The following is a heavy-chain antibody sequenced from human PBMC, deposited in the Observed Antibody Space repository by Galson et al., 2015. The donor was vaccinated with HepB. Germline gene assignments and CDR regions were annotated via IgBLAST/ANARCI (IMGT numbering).Heavy chain of an antibody. J-gene: IGHJ3*02. CDR2: IYWDDDK. V-gene: IGHV2-5*02. CDR3: ARVGDSSSWSDAFDI. Sequence: PALVKPTQTLTLTCTFSGFSLSTSGVGVGWIRQPPGKALEWLALIYWDDDKRYSPSLKSRLTITKDTSKSQVVLTMTNMDPVDTATYYCARVGDSSSWSDAFDIWGQGTMVTASS. D-gene: IGHD6-13*01. CDR1: GFSLSTSGVG.